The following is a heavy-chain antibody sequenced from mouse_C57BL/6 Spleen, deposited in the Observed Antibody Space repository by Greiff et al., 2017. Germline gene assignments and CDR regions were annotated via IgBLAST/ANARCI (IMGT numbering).Heavy chain of an antibody. V-gene: IGHV1-53*01. J-gene: IGHJ4*01. CDR2: ITPSNGGT. CDR3: ARSGNSNYESYYAMDY. CDR1: GYTFTSYW. D-gene: IGHD2-5*01. Sequence: QVQLQQPGTELVKPGASVKLSCKASGYTFTSYWMHWVKQRPGQGLEWIGNITPSNGGTNYNEKFKSKATLTVDKSSSTAYMQLSSLTSEDSAVYYCARSGNSNYESYYAMDYWGQGTSVTVSS.